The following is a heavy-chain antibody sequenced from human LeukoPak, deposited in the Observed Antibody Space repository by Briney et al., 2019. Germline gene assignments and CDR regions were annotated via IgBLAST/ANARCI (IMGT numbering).Heavy chain of an antibody. CDR3: ARGEVPETVDY. CDR1: GGSISSSSYY. CDR2: IYYSGST. V-gene: IGHV4-39*07. D-gene: IGHD1-14*01. J-gene: IGHJ4*02. Sequence: SETLSLTCTVSGGSISSSSYYWGWIRQPPGKGLEWIGSIYYSGSTYYNPSLKSRVTISVDTSKNQFSLKLSSVTAADTAVYYCARGEVPETVDYWGQGALVTVSS.